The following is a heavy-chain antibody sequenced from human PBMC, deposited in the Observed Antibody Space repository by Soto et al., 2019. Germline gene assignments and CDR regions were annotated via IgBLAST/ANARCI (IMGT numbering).Heavy chain of an antibody. V-gene: IGHV3-13*01. D-gene: IGHD6-19*01. Sequence: EVQLVESGGGLVQPGGSLRLSCAASGFTFSSYDMHWVRQATGKGLEWVSAIGTAGDTYYPGSVKGRFTISRENAKNSLYLQMNSLRAGDTAVHYCARGGEYSSGRGMVYWGQGTLVTVSS. CDR2: IGTAGDT. CDR1: GFTFSSYD. CDR3: ARGGEYSSGRGMVY. J-gene: IGHJ4*02.